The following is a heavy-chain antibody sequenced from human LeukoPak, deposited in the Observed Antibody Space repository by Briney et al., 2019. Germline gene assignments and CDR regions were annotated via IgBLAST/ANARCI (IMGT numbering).Heavy chain of an antibody. CDR3: AKDEPAMGGAFDI. CDR1: GFTFSSYW. CDR2: INTDGSST. J-gene: IGHJ3*02. V-gene: IGHV3-74*01. D-gene: IGHD5-18*01. Sequence: PGGSLRLSCAASGFTFSSYWMHWVRQAPGKGLVWVSRINTDGSSTYYADSVKGRFTISRDNAKNTLYLQMNSLRAEDTAVYYCAKDEPAMGGAFDIWGQGTMVTVSS.